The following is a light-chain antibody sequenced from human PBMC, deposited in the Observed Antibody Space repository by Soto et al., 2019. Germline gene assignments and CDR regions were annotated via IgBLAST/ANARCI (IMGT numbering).Light chain of an antibody. Sequence: DIVMTQSPLSLPVTPGEPASISCRSSQSLLHSDGYNYLDWYLQKPGQSPQLLIYLGSNRASGVPDRFRGSGSGTDFTLKISRVEAEDVGVYYCMEALRTWKFGQGTKVEIK. CDR3: MEALRTWK. CDR1: QSLLHSDGYNY. J-gene: IGKJ1*01. V-gene: IGKV2-28*01. CDR2: LGS.